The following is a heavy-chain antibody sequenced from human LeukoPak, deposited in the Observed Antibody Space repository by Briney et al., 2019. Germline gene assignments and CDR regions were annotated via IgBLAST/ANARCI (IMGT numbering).Heavy chain of an antibody. CDR1: GFTVSSNY. V-gene: IGHV3-66*01. Sequence: GGSLRLSCAASGFTVSSNYMSWVRQAPGKGLEWVSVVYSGGSTYYADSVKGRFTISRDNFKNTLYLQMNSLRAEDTAVYYCARAQRAYYDYVWGSYRFTPNHPFDYWGQGTLVTVSS. CDR3: ARAQRAYYDYVWGSYRFTPNHPFDY. CDR2: VYSGGST. J-gene: IGHJ4*02. D-gene: IGHD3-16*02.